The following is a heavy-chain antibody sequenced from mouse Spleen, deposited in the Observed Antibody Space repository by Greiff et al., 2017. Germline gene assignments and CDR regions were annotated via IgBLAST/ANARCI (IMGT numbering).Heavy chain of an antibody. Sequence: VQLQQPGAELVKPGASVKLSCKASGYTFTSYWMHWVKQRPGRGLEWIGRIDPNSGGTKYNEKFKSKATLTVDKSSSTAYMELRSLTSEDSAVYYCTRHYGSSLYYAMDYWGQGTSVTVSS. CDR3: TRHYGSSLYYAMDY. D-gene: IGHD1-1*01. J-gene: IGHJ4*01. CDR1: GYTFTSYW. CDR2: IDPNSGGT. V-gene: IGHV1-62-3*01.